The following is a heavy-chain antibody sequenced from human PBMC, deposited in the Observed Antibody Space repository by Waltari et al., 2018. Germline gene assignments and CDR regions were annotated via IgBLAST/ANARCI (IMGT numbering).Heavy chain of an antibody. J-gene: IGHJ5*02. Sequence: EVQLVQSGAEVKKPGESLKISCKGSGYSFTSYWIGWVRQMPGKGLAWMGIIYPGDSDTRYSPSFQGQVTISADKSISTAYLQWSSLKASDTAMYYCARQDCSGGSCYSALGGWFDPWGQGTLVTVSS. CDR3: ARQDCSGGSCYSALGGWFDP. CDR1: GYSFTSYW. D-gene: IGHD2-15*01. CDR2: IYPGDSDT. V-gene: IGHV5-51*01.